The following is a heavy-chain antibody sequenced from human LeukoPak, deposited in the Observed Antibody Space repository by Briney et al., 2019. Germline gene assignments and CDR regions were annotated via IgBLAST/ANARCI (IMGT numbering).Heavy chain of an antibody. CDR1: GYSITSGYY. J-gene: IGHJ4*02. Sequence: SETLSLTCAVSGYSITSGYYWGWIRQSPEKGLEWIGSIFHSGKTYYNLSLKSRVTISVDTSKNQFSLRLTSVTAADTAVYYCARDDISDYWGQGTLVTVSS. CDR3: ARDDISDY. D-gene: IGHD2-15*01. V-gene: IGHV4-38-2*02. CDR2: IFHSGKT.